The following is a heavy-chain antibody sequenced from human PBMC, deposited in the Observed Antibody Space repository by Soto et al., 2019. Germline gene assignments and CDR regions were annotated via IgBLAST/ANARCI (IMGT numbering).Heavy chain of an antibody. J-gene: IGHJ6*02. D-gene: IGHD6-19*01. CDR1: GGTFRTYA. CDR2: IIPIFRTV. CDR3: AKGAVAGTPTSYYYYGMDV. V-gene: IGHV1-69*12. Sequence: QVQLLQSGAEVKKPGYSVRVSCEASGGTFRTYAISWVRQAPGQGLQWRGEIIPIFRTVNYAQKFQGRVTITADESTTTVYMDLRSLRSEDTAVYYCAKGAVAGTPTSYYYYGMDVWGQGTTVTVSS.